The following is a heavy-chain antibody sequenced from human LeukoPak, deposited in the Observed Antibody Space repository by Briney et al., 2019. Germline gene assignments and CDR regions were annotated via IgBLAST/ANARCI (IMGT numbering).Heavy chain of an antibody. CDR3: ARVAIYYYYYMDV. V-gene: IGHV1-69*06. D-gene: IGHD3-3*01. CDR2: IIPIFGTA. CDR1: GGTFSSYA. J-gene: IGHJ6*03. Sequence: ASVKVSCKASGGTFSSYAISWVRQAPGQGLEWMGGIIPIFGTANYAQKFQGRVTITADKSTSTAYMELRSLRSDDTAVYYCARVAIYYYYYMDVWGKGTTVTVSS.